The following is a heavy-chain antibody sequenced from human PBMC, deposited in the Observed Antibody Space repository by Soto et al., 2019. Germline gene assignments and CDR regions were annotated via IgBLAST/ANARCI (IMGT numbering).Heavy chain of an antibody. V-gene: IGHV3-7*03. Sequence: GGSLRLSCATSGFTFRSYWMTWVRQAPGKGPEWVANIKPDGSEKQYVDSVKGRFTVSRDNAKKSLGLQMNGLRVEDTAVYYCAKGVVPAAITWFDPWGQGTLVTVSS. CDR3: AKGVVPAAITWFDP. D-gene: IGHD2-2*02. J-gene: IGHJ5*02. CDR2: IKPDGSEK. CDR1: GFTFRSYW.